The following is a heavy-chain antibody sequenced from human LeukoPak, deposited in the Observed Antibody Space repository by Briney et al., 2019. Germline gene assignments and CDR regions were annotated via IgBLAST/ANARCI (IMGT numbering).Heavy chain of an antibody. CDR2: IYSGGST. J-gene: IGHJ4*02. CDR1: GFTVSSNY. D-gene: IGHD6-19*01. CDR3: ARDGSGRYIFDY. V-gene: IGHV3-53*01. Sequence: GGSLRLSCAASGFTVSSNYMSWVRQAPGKGLEWVSVIYSGGSTYFTDSVKGRFTISRDNSKNTLYLQMNSLRAEDTAVYYCARDGSGRYIFDYWGQGTLVTVSS.